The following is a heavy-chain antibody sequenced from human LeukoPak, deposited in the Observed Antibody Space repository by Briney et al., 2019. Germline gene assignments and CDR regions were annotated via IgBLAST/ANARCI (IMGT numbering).Heavy chain of an antibody. J-gene: IGHJ5*02. CDR1: GFTLSGSA. D-gene: IGHD2-2*01. CDR3: TRPYCRSTSCPEYNWFDP. Sequence: PGGSLRLSWAASGFTLSGSAMHWVRQASGKGLEWVGRIRSKANSYPTEYAASVKGRLPISRDDSKNTAYLQMHRLQTQRAVVLYCTRPYCRSTSCPEYNWFDPWGQGTLVTVSS. CDR2: IRSKANSYPT. V-gene: IGHV3-73*01.